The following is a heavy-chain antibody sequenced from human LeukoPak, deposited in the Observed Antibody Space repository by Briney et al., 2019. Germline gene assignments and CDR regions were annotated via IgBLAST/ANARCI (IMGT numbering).Heavy chain of an antibody. CDR3: AREYQLLGTVYNYFDP. Sequence: GASVKVSCKASGYTFTSYDINWVRQATGQGLEWMGWMNPNSGNTGYAQKFQGRVTMTRNTSISTVYMELTSLRSEDTAVYYCAREYQLLGTVYNYFDPWGQGTLVTVSS. J-gene: IGHJ5*02. CDR1: GYTFTSYD. D-gene: IGHD2-2*01. CDR2: MNPNSGNT. V-gene: IGHV1-8*01.